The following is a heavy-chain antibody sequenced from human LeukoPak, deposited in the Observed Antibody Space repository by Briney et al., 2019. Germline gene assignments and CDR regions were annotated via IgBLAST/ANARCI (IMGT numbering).Heavy chain of an antibody. D-gene: IGHD2-15*01. J-gene: IGHJ4*02. CDR3: ARRAA. V-gene: IGHV3-21*01. Sequence: GGSLRLSCAASGFTFSSYSMNWVRQAPGKGLEWVSSISSSSSYIYCADSAKGRFTISRDNAKNSLYLQMNSLRAEDTAVYYCARRAARGQGTLVTVSS. CDR2: ISSSSSYI. CDR1: GFTFSSYS.